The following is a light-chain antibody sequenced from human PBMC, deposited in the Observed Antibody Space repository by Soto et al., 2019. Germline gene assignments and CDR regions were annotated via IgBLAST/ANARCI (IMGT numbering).Light chain of an antibody. Sequence: QSVLTQPPSASGTTGQRVTISCSGSSSNFGKSIVSWYKHLPGRAPKVLIYGNSQRPLGVPVRFSGSKSATSGSLAISGLLSDDEADYYCAAWDDGLFVFGTGTKLTVL. CDR3: AAWDDGLFV. CDR1: SSNFGKSI. V-gene: IGLV1-44*01. CDR2: GNS. J-gene: IGLJ1*01.